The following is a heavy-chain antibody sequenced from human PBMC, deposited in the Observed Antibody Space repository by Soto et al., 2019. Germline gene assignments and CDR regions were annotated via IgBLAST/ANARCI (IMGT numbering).Heavy chain of an antibody. Sequence: SETLSLTCTVSGGSISSYYWSWIRQPPGKGLEWIGYIYYSGSTNYNPSLKSRVTISVDTSKSQFSLKLSSVTAADTAVYYCARDGAPYYYDSSGYFDYWGQGTLVTVSS. CDR1: GGSISSYY. J-gene: IGHJ4*02. V-gene: IGHV4-59*12. CDR2: IYYSGST. D-gene: IGHD3-22*01. CDR3: ARDGAPYYYDSSGYFDY.